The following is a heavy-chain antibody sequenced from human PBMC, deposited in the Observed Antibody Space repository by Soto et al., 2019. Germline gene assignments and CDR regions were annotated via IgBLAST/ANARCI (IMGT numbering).Heavy chain of an antibody. Sequence: QVQLVESGGGVVQPGTSLKLSCEASGFTFKTYTLHWVRQAPGKGLEWVAAISEDGYNKDCAESVVGRFTISRDQSKNTLYLQMNSLRHEDTARYYCARRGALDVWGQGTTVIVSS. CDR2: ISEDGYNK. V-gene: IGHV3-30-3*01. D-gene: IGHD3-10*01. CDR3: ARRGALDV. J-gene: IGHJ6*02. CDR1: GFTFKTYT.